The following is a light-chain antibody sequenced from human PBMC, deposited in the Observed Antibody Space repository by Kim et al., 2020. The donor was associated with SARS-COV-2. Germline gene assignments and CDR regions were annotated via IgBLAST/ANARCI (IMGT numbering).Light chain of an antibody. CDR3: QQYGSSPWT. CDR1: QRVSSSY. CDR2: GAS. J-gene: IGKJ1*01. V-gene: IGKV3-20*01. Sequence: SPGDRAALSCRASQRVSSSYLAWYQQKPGQPPRLLIYGASSRATRIPDRFSGSGSGTDFTLTISRLEPEDFAVYYCQQYGSSPWTFGQGTKVDIK.